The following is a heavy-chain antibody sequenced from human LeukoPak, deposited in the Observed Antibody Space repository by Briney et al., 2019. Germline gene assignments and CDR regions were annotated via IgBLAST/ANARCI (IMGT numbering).Heavy chain of an antibody. CDR2: INSDGSSA. CDR3: AKDRFTMIVVSPPDY. D-gene: IGHD3-22*01. J-gene: IGHJ4*02. CDR1: EFTFSSYW. Sequence: GGSLRLSCAASEFTFSSYWMHWVRQAPGKGLVWVSRINSDGSSASYADSVKGRFTISRDNAKNTLYLQMNSLRAEDTAVYYCAKDRFTMIVVSPPDYWGQGTLVTVSS. V-gene: IGHV3-74*01.